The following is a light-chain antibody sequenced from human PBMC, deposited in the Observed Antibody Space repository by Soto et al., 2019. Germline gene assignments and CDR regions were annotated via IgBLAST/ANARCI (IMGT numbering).Light chain of an antibody. V-gene: IGKV3-15*01. J-gene: IGKJ4*01. Sequence: EIVMTQSPATLSVSPGERATLSCMASQSVGRNLAWYQQKPGQAPRLLIYGASTRATGIPARFSGSGSGTEFTLTIRSLQSEDFAIYSCQQYNHWPPLTFGGGTKVEIK. CDR1: QSVGRN. CDR2: GAS. CDR3: QQYNHWPPLT.